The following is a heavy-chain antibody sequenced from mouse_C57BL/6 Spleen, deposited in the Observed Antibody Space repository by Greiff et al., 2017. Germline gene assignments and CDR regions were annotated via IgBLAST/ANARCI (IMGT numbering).Heavy chain of an antibody. CDR2: FYPGSGSI. V-gene: IGHV1-62-2*01. CDR3: ARHEEGYYSNYDYAMDY. CDR1: GYTFTEYT. Sequence: LQESGAELVKPGASVKLSCKASGYTFTEYTIHWVKQRSGQGLEWIGWFYPGSGSIKYNEKFKDKATLTADKSSSTVYMELSRLTSEDSAVYFCARHEEGYYSNYDYAMDYWGQGTSVTVSS. J-gene: IGHJ4*01. D-gene: IGHD2-5*01.